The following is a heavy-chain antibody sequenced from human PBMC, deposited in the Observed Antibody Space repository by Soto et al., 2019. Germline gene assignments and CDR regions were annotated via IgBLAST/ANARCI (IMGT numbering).Heavy chain of an antibody. J-gene: IGHJ3*02. CDR1: GFTFSSYA. CDR2: ISGSGGST. D-gene: IGHD3-9*01. V-gene: IGHV3-23*01. Sequence: GGSLRLSCAASGFTFSSYAMSWVRQAPGKGLEWVSAISGSGGSTYYADTVKGRFTISRGNSKNKLNLQMNSLRAEDTAFYYCAKVPVGPHYDILTGYPSPDDAFDIWGQGTMVTVSS. CDR3: AKVPVGPHYDILTGYPSPDDAFDI.